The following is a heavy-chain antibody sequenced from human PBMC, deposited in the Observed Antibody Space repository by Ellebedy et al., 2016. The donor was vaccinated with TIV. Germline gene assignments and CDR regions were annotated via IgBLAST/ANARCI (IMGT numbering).Heavy chain of an antibody. CDR1: GGSISPYY. CDR2: ISYSGST. D-gene: IGHD1-26*01. J-gene: IGHJ4*02. Sequence: MPSETLSLTCTVSGGSISPYYWSWIRQPPGKGLEWIGYISYSGSTNYNPSLKSRVTISVDTSKNQFSLRLSSVTAADTAVYYCARKSSGSYFDYWGQGILVTVSS. V-gene: IGHV4-59*01. CDR3: ARKSSGSYFDY.